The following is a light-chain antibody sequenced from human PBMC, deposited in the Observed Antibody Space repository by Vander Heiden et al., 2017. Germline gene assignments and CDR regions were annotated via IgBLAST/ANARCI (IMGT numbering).Light chain of an antibody. Sequence: SSELTQDPAVSVALGQTVRITCQGDSLRSYYASWYQQKPGQAPVLVIYGKNNRPSGISDRFSGSSSGNTASLTITGAQAEDEADYYCNSRDSSGNHLRVFGGGTKLTVL. V-gene: IGLV3-19*01. CDR3: NSRDSSGNHLRV. CDR1: SLRSYY. J-gene: IGLJ2*01. CDR2: GKN.